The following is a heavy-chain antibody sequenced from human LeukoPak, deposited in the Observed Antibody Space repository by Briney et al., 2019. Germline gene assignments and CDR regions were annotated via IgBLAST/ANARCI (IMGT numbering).Heavy chain of an antibody. V-gene: IGHV4-39*07. CDR1: GGSISSGGYY. CDR2: IYYSGST. Sequence: SETLSLTCTVSGGSISSGGYYWGWIRQPPGKGLEWIGSIYYSGSTYYNPSLKSRVTISVDTSKNQFSLKLSSVTAADTAVYYCARDSAFQLLYGMDVWGQGTTVTVSS. J-gene: IGHJ6*02. CDR3: ARDSAFQLLYGMDV. D-gene: IGHD2-2*01.